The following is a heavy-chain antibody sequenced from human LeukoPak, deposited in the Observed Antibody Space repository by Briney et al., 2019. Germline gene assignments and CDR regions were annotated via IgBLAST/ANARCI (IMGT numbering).Heavy chain of an antibody. V-gene: IGHV3-30*02. D-gene: IGHD6-19*01. CDR2: IWYDGSNK. CDR3: AKDVGLAVAGTGSF. CDR1: GFTFSSYG. J-gene: IGHJ4*02. Sequence: GGSLRLSCAASGFTFSSYGMHWVRQAPGKGLEWVAVIWYDGSNKYYADSVKGRFTISRDNSKNTLYLQMNSLRAEDTAVYYCAKDVGLAVAGTGSFWGQGTLVTVSS.